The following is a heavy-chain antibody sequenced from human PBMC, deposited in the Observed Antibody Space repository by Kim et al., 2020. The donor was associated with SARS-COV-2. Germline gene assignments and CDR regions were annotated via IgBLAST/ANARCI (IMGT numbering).Heavy chain of an antibody. Sequence: GGSLRLSCVSSGFTFREFPMAWVRQAPGKGLEWIGFIRSTIYGGTTEYAASVRGRFIISRDDSKNIAHRQMNSLKTEDTGVYYCVSGDCSSIRCYGDDYRNYYGMVGWGKGTTVIVSS. CDR3: VSGDCSSIRCYGDDYRNYYGMVG. CDR2: IRSTIYGGTT. CDR1: GFTFREFP. D-gene: IGHD2-2*01. J-gene: IGHJ6*04. V-gene: IGHV3-49*04.